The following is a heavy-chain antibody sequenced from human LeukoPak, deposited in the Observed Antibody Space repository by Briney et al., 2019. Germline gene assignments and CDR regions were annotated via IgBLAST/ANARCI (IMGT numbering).Heavy chain of an antibody. J-gene: IGHJ4*02. V-gene: IGHV5-51*01. D-gene: IGHD3-10*01. Sequence: GESLKISCKASGYTFTHQWNGCVRQKSGSGLEWMGIIYPRDSDTRYSPSFQGHVSISADTSINTAYLEWSRLEASDTAIYYCARHSDVIGAIWGQGTLVTVSS. CDR3: ARHSDVIGAI. CDR2: IYPRDSDT. CDR1: GYTFTHQW.